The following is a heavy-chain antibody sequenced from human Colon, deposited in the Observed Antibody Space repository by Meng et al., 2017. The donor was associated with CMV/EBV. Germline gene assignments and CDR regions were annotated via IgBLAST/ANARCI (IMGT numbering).Heavy chain of an antibody. D-gene: IGHD6-13*01. CDR1: GGSFNNYY. CDR2: INPTGGT. CDR3: ARGQKRQRGYSSNWSFDS. V-gene: IGHV4-34*01. J-gene: IGHJ4*02. Sequence: SETLSLTCAVYGGSFNNYYWNWIRQPPGKGLQWFAEINPTGGTNYNPSLKSRVAISADSSKNQFSLKVTSLTAADTATYYCARGQKRQRGYSSNWSFDSWGQGTLVTVSS.